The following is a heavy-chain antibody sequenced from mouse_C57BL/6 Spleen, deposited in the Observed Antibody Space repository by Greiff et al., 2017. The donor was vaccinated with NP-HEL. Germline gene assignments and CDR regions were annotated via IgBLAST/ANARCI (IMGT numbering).Heavy chain of an antibody. J-gene: IGHJ3*01. V-gene: IGHV1-85*01. CDR3: ASPNWAAESLLAY. CDR2: IYPRDGST. D-gene: IGHD4-1*01. Sequence: VQLQQSGPELVKPGASVKLSCKASGYTFTSYDINWVKQRPGQGLEWIGWIYPRDGSTKYNEKFKGKATLTVDTSSSTAYMELHSLTSEDSAVYFCASPNWAAESLLAYWGQGTLVTVSA. CDR1: GYTFTSYD.